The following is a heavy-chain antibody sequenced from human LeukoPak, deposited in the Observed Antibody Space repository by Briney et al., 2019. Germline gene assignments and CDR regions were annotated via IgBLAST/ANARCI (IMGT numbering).Heavy chain of an antibody. Sequence: SETLSLTCTVSGDSISSGGYYWSWIRQPPGKGLEWPGYIYYTGPTYYNPSLRGRLAISVDTSRNQFSLKLSSVTAADTAVYYCARDSGGYGDYDYWGQGNLVTVSS. J-gene: IGHJ4*02. CDR2: IYYTGPT. D-gene: IGHD4-17*01. V-gene: IGHV4-31*03. CDR1: GDSISSGGYY. CDR3: ARDSGGYGDYDY.